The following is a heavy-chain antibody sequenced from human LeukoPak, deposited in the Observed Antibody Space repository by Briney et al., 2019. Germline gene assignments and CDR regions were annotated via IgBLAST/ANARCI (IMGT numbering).Heavy chain of an antibody. D-gene: IGHD1-26*01. V-gene: IGHV3-11*06. Sequence: GGSLRLSCAASGFTLSDYYMSWIRQAPGKGLEWVSSISSSSSYIYYADSVKGRFTISRDNAKNSLYLQMNSLRAEDTAVYYCARDRSVPRRNLDIWGQGTMVTVSS. CDR2: ISSSSSYI. CDR1: GFTLSDYY. J-gene: IGHJ3*02. CDR3: ARDRSVPRRNLDI.